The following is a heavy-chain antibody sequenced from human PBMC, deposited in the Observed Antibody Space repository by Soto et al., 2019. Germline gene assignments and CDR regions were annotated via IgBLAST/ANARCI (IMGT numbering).Heavy chain of an antibody. D-gene: IGHD4-17*01. CDR2: ISYDGTNK. J-gene: IGHJ4*02. CDR3: AKDVYGVIDY. Sequence: ESGGGVVQPGRSLRLSCAASGFTFTSYDMHWVRQAPGKGLEWVAVISYDGTNKYYADSVKGRFTISRDNSKNTLYVQMNSLSGDDTAVYYCAKDVYGVIDYWGQGTLVTVSS. V-gene: IGHV3-30-3*01. CDR1: GFTFTSYD.